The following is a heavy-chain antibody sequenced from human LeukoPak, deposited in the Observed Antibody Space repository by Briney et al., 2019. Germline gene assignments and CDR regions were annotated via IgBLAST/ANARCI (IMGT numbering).Heavy chain of an antibody. CDR3: ARSYYYDSSGYYPPFFDY. V-gene: IGHV1-46*01. CDR2: INPSGGST. CDR1: GYTFTNYY. D-gene: IGHD3-22*01. J-gene: IGHJ4*02. Sequence: ASAKVSCKASGYTFTNYYMHWVRQAPGQGLEWMGIINPSGGSTNYAQKFQGRVTLTRDTSTSTVYMELSSLRSEDTAVYYCARSYYYDSSGYYPPFFDYWGQGTLVTVSS.